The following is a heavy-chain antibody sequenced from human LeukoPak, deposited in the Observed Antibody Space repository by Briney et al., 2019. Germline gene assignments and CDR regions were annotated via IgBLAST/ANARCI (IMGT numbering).Heavy chain of an antibody. V-gene: IGHV3-23*01. CDR1: GFTFSSYA. Sequence: GGSLRLSCAASGFTFSSYAMSWVRQAPGKGLEWVSAISGSGGSTYYADSVKGRFTISRDNSKNTLYLQMNSLRAEDTAVYYCAINPSKLLWFEANDFDYWGQGTLVTVSS. J-gene: IGHJ4*02. D-gene: IGHD3-10*01. CDR2: ISGSGGST. CDR3: AINPSKLLWFEANDFDY.